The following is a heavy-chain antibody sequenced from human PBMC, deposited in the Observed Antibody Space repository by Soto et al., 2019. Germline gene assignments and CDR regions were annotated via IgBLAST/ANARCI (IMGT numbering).Heavy chain of an antibody. CDR3: ARGTPPGWYFDL. V-gene: IGHV1-69*02. Sequence: ASVKVSCKASGGTFSSYTISWVRQAPGQGLEWMGRIIPILGIANYAQKFQGRVTITADKSTSTAYMELSSLRSEDTAVYYCARGTPPGWYFDLWGRGTLVTVSS. J-gene: IGHJ2*01. D-gene: IGHD2-15*01. CDR1: GGTFSSYT. CDR2: IIPILGIA.